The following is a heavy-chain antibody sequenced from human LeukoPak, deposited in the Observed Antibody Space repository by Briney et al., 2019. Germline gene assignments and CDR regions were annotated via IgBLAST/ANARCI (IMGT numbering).Heavy chain of an antibody. CDR2: IRTDGSA. J-gene: IGHJ6*03. V-gene: IGHV3-53*01. Sequence: GGSLRLSCAASGFTVSNNEMSWVRQAPGKGLEWVSVIRTDGSADYADSVKGRFTVSRDNSKNTLYLQMSSLRVEDTAVYYCRGWLSSYNMDIWGRGTTVTVSS. D-gene: IGHD3-16*02. CDR1: GFTVSNNE. CDR3: RGWLSSYNMDI.